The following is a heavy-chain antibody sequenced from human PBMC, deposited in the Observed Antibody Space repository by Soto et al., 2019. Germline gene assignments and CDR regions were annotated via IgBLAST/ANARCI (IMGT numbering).Heavy chain of an antibody. CDR1: GGTFSSYA. Sequence: QVQLVQSGAEVKKPGSSVKVSCKASGGTFSSYAISWVRQAPGQGLEWMGGIIPIFGTANYAQKFQGRVTITADKSTSTAYMELSSLRSEDTAVYYCARDMVTIFGVVGGRSWFDPWGQGTLVTVSS. D-gene: IGHD3-3*01. V-gene: IGHV1-69*06. J-gene: IGHJ5*02. CDR3: ARDMVTIFGVVGGRSWFDP. CDR2: IIPIFGTA.